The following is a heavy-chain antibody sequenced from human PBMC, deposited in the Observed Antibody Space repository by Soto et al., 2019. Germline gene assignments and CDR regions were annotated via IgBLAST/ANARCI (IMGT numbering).Heavy chain of an antibody. Sequence: SVKVSCKASGGTFSSYAISWVRQAPGQGLEWMGGIIPIFGTANYAQKFQGRVTITADESTSTAYMELSSLRSEDTAVYYCARDRYRSSDYYFYYGMDVWGQGTTVTVSS. D-gene: IGHD6-6*01. CDR1: GGTFSSYA. CDR3: ARDRYRSSDYYFYYGMDV. CDR2: IIPIFGTA. V-gene: IGHV1-69*13. J-gene: IGHJ6*02.